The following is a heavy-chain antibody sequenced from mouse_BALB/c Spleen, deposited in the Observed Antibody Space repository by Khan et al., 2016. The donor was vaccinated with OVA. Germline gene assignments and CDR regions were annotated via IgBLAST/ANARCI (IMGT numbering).Heavy chain of an antibody. V-gene: IGHV1S81*02. J-gene: IGHJ2*01. Sequence: QVQLQQSGAELVKPGASVKLSCKASGYTFTNYWVHWVKQRPGQGLEWIGEIYPSDGRTNYNEKFKSKATLTVDKSSSTAYMQLSSLTSEDSSVYYCARNAYFGNYFDYGGQGTTLTVSS. CDR1: GYTFTNYW. CDR2: IYPSDGRT. D-gene: IGHD2-10*01. CDR3: ARNAYFGNYFDY.